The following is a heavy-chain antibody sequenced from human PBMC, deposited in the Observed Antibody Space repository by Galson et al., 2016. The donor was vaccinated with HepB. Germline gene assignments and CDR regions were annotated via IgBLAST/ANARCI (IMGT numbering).Heavy chain of an antibody. CDR2: ISGSGSRT. CDR3: AKGHCSSTSCSRIDN. J-gene: IGHJ4*02. Sequence: LRLSCAASGFTFSSHDMSWVRQAPGKGLEWVSAISGSGSRTFYADSVKGRFTISRDKSKSTPYLQMSSLRAEDTAVYYCAKGHCSSTSCSRIDNWGQGTLVTVSS. D-gene: IGHD2-2*01. V-gene: IGHV3-23*01. CDR1: GFTFSSHD.